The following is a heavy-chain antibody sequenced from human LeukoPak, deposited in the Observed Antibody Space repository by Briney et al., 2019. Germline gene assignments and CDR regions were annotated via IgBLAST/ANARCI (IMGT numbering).Heavy chain of an antibody. D-gene: IGHD3-3*01. CDR2: INHSGST. V-gene: IGHV4-34*01. J-gene: IGHJ4*02. CDR1: GGSFSGYY. Sequence: SETLSLTCAAYGGSFSGYYWSWIRQPPGKGLEWIGEINHSGSTNYNPSLKSRVTISVDTSKNQFSLKLSSVTAADTAVYYCARGHYDFWSGYRSQNFDYWGQGTLVTVSS. CDR3: ARGHYDFWSGYRSQNFDY.